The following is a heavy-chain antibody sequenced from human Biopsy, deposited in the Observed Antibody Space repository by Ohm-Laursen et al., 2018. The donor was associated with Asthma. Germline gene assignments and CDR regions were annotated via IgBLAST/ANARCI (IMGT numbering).Heavy chain of an antibody. CDR2: INAGDGNT. D-gene: IGHD3-9*01. V-gene: IGHV1-3*01. J-gene: IGHJ3*01. CDR1: GYTFIHFA. Sequence: GASVKVSCKASGYTFIHFAIHWVRQAPGQRLEWMGWINAGDGNTKYSQKFQGRVTITRDTSASTAYVDLRSLRSEDTAMYYCARTYYDFLTGQVNDAFALWGQGTMVPVFS. CDR3: ARTYYDFLTGQVNDAFAL.